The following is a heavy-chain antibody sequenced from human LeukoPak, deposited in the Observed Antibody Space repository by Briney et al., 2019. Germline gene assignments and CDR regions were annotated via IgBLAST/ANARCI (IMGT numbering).Heavy chain of an antibody. Sequence: PGGSLRLSCAASGFTFSSYAMSWVRQAPGKGLEWVSAIGGSGGSTYYADSVKGRFTISRDNSKNTLYLQMNSLRAEDTAVYYCARSFRATVIPNHFDYWGQGTLVTVSS. D-gene: IGHD4-17*01. CDR3: ARSFRATVIPNHFDY. J-gene: IGHJ4*02. CDR2: IGGSGGST. V-gene: IGHV3-23*01. CDR1: GFTFSSYA.